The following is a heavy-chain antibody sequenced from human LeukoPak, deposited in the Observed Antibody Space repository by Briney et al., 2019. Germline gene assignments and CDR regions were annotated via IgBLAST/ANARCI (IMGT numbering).Heavy chain of an antibody. CDR2: ISWNSGSI. CDR1: GFTFSAYA. D-gene: IGHD5-18*01. J-gene: IGHJ4*02. CDR3: AKVQGYSYGYFDY. Sequence: GGSLRLSCAASGFTFSAYAMTWVRQAPGKGLEWVSGISWNSGSIGYADSVKGRFTISRDNAKNSLYLQMNSLRAEDTALYYCAKVQGYSYGYFDYWGQGTLVTVSS. V-gene: IGHV3-9*01.